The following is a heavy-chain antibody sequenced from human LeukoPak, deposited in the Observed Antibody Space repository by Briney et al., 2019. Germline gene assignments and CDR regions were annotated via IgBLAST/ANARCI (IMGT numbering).Heavy chain of an antibody. Sequence: GALVKVSCKASGYTFTGYYMHWVRQAPGQGLEWMGWINPNSGGTNYAQKFQGRVTMTRDTSISTAYMELSRLRSDDTAVYYCARGITMVRGVIYIWGQGTMVTVSS. CDR2: INPNSGGT. J-gene: IGHJ3*02. V-gene: IGHV1-2*02. D-gene: IGHD3-10*01. CDR3: ARGITMVRGVIYI. CDR1: GYTFTGYY.